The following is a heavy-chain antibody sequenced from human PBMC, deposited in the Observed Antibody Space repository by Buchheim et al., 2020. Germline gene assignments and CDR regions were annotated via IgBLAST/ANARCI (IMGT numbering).Heavy chain of an antibody. D-gene: IGHD3-10*01. CDR1: GFTVSDNY. CDR2: IYAGGGT. Sequence: EVRLLESGGGLVQPGGSLRLSCEASGFTVSDNYVTWVRQAPGRGLEWVSVIYAGGGTYYADSVKGRFTISRDNSKNTLHLQMSSLRREDTAVYYCARGSPQYGSGSIDYWGQGTL. CDR3: ARGSPQYGSGSIDY. V-gene: IGHV3-66*02. J-gene: IGHJ4*02.